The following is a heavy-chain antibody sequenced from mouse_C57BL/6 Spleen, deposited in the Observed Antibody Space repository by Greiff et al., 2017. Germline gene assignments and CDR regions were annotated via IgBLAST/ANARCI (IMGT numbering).Heavy chain of an antibody. CDR2: ISSGSSTI. J-gene: IGHJ3*01. D-gene: IGHD2-10*01. V-gene: IGHV5-17*01. CDR3: ARPYYGNYEGFAY. Sequence: EVKLVESGGGLVKPGGSLKLSCAASGFAFSDYGMHWVRQAPEKGLEWVAYISSGSSTIYYADTVKGRFTISRDNAKNTLFLQMTSLRSEDTAMYYCARPYYGNYEGFAYWGQGTLVTVSA. CDR1: GFAFSDYG.